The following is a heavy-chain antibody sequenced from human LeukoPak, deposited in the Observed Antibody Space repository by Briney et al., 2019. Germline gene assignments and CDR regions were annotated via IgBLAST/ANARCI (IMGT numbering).Heavy chain of an antibody. J-gene: IGHJ4*02. Sequence: PGGSLRLSCAASGFTFTNDFMTWVRQAPGKGLEWVANMKVDGTDIHYVDSVKGRFTISSDNARNSLYLQMNSLRAEDTAVYYCARENFGYWGQGTLVTVSS. CDR2: MKVDGTDI. CDR1: GFTFTNDF. CDR3: ARENFGY. V-gene: IGHV3-7*01.